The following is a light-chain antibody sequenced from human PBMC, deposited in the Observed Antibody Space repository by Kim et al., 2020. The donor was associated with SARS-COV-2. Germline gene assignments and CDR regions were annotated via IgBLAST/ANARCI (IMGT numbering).Light chain of an antibody. Sequence: SSELTQDSAVSVALGQTVRITCQGDSLRSYYATWYQQKPGQAPKVVIYGKDNRPSGVPDRFSGSSSGNTAYLTITGTQAGDEADYYCNSPDSSDYVVFGG. CDR3: NSPDSSDYVV. CDR2: GKD. CDR1: SLRSYY. V-gene: IGLV3-19*01. J-gene: IGLJ2*01.